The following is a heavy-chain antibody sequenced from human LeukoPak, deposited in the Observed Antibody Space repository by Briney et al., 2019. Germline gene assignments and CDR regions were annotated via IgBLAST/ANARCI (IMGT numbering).Heavy chain of an antibody. Sequence: GGSLRLSCAASGFSVSTKYMDWVRQAPGKGLEWVSILYPEGNTYYADSVKGRFSISRDTSKNMVYLQMFSLRVEDTAVYRCVRGLGWFYYAFDIWGQGTPVTVSS. CDR1: GFSVSTKY. CDR3: VRGLGWFYYAFDI. V-gene: IGHV3-66*01. J-gene: IGHJ3*02. D-gene: IGHD3-10*01. CDR2: LYPEGNT.